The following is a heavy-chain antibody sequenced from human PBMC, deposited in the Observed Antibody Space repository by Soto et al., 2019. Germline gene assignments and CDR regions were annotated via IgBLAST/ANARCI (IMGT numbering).Heavy chain of an antibody. J-gene: IGHJ6*02. Sequence: QVQLQESGPGLVKPSQTLSLTCTVSGGSISSGGYYWSWIRQHPGKGLEWIGYIYYSGSTYYNPSLKRRVTISVDTSKNQFSLKLSSVTAADTAVYYCAGGGTYYYYYGMDVWGQGTTVTVSS. D-gene: IGHD1-1*01. V-gene: IGHV4-31*03. CDR2: IYYSGST. CDR3: AGGGTYYYYYGMDV. CDR1: GGSISSGGYY.